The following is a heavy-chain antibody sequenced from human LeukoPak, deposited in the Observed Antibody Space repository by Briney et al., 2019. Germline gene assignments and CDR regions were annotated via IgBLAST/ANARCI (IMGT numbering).Heavy chain of an antibody. CDR3: ARGGDAHKGGNY. D-gene: IGHD5-24*01. Sequence: PSETLSLTRTVSGGSISSSSYYWGWIRQPPGKGLEWIGSIYYSGSTYYNPSLKSRVTISVDTSKNQFSLKLSSVTAADTAVYYCARGGDAHKGGNYWGQGTLVTVSS. V-gene: IGHV4-39*07. CDR1: GGSISSSSYY. J-gene: IGHJ4*02. CDR2: IYYSGST.